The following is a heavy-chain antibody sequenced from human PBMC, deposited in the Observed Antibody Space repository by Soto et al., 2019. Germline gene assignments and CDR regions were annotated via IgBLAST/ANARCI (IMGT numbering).Heavy chain of an antibody. J-gene: IGHJ4*02. Sequence: PSETLSLTCTVSGGSISGYYWGWIRQPPGRGLEYIGDIYSSGSSNYNPSLKSRVTMSVDTSKNQFSLKLNSVTDAGTAVYYCARHYGSGSYPLDYWGRGTLVTVSS. V-gene: IGHV4-59*08. CDR3: ARHYGSGSYPLDY. D-gene: IGHD3-10*01. CDR1: GGSISGYY. CDR2: IYSSGSS.